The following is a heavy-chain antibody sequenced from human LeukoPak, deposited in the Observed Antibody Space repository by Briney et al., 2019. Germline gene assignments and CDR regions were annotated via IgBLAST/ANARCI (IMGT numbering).Heavy chain of an antibody. D-gene: IGHD6-19*01. V-gene: IGHV4-59*01. CDR3: ARVGSGGAWFDF. CDR1: SVSLTNYH. CDR2: IFFSGTT. Sequence: SETLSLTCTVSSVSLTNYHWSWIRQPPGKGLEWIGYIFFSGTTNYNPSLKSRVTISVDTSKNQFSLKLTSVTAADTAVYFCARVGSGGAWFDFWGQGTLVTVSS. J-gene: IGHJ4*02.